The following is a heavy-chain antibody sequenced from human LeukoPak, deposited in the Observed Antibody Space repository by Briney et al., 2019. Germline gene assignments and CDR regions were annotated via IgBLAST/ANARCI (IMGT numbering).Heavy chain of an antibody. J-gene: IGHJ4*02. D-gene: IGHD6-6*01. CDR3: ARPRYSSSNHRYFDY. Sequence: GESLKISCKGSGYSFTSYWIGWVRQVPGKGLEWMGIIYPGDSDTRYSPSFQGQVTISADKSISTAYLQWSSLKASDTAMYYCARPRYSSSNHRYFDYWGQGTLVTVSS. CDR2: IYPGDSDT. V-gene: IGHV5-51*01. CDR1: GYSFTSYW.